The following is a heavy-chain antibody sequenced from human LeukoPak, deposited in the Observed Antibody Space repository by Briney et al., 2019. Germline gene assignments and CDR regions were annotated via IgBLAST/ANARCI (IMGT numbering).Heavy chain of an antibody. V-gene: IGHV1-46*01. CDR3: ARGPRSVAPFDY. CDR1: GYTFTSYY. CDR2: INPSGGST. Sequence: ASVKVSCKASGYTFTSYYMHWVRQAPGQGLKWMGIINPSGGSTSYAQKFQGRVTMTRDTSTSTVYMGLNSLRSEDTAVYYCARGPRSVAPFDYWGQGTLVTVSS. J-gene: IGHJ4*02.